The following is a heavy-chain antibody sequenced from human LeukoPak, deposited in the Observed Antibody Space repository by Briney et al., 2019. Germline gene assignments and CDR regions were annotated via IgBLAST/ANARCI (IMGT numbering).Heavy chain of an antibody. CDR3: ARKTSYYYDSSGPGAFDI. CDR2: ISYDGSNK. CDR1: GFTFSSYG. J-gene: IGHJ3*02. V-gene: IGHV3-30*03. Sequence: GGSLRLSCAASGFTFSSYGMHWVRQAPGKGLEWVAVISYDGSNKYYADSVKGRFTISRDNSKNTLYLQMGSLRAEDMAVYYCARKTSYYYDSSGPGAFDIWGQGTMVTVSS. D-gene: IGHD3-22*01.